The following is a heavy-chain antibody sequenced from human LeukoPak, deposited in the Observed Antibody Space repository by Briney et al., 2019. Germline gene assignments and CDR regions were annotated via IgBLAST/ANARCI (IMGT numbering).Heavy chain of an antibody. Sequence: SETLSLTCAVSGGSISSGGYSWSWIRQPPGKGLEWIGYIYHSGSTYYNPSLKSRVTISVDRSKNQFSLKLSSVTAADTAVYYCARGGGSHTYYYYGMDVWGQGTTVTVSS. J-gene: IGHJ6*02. D-gene: IGHD3-16*01. CDR1: GGSISSGGYS. V-gene: IGHV4-30-2*01. CDR2: IYHSGST. CDR3: ARGGGSHTYYYYGMDV.